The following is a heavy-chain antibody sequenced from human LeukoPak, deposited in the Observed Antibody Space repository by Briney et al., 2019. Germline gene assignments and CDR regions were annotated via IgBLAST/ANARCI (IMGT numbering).Heavy chain of an antibody. CDR3: ARVRGSGSLTLFDY. V-gene: IGHV4-38-2*02. CDR2: IYHSGST. Sequence: PSETLSLTCTVSGYSISSGYYWGWIRQPPGKGLEWIGSIYHSGSTYYNPSLKSRVTISVDTSKNQFSLKLSSVTAADTAVYYCARVRGSGSLTLFDYWGQGTLVTVSS. J-gene: IGHJ4*02. D-gene: IGHD3-10*01. CDR1: GYSISSGYY.